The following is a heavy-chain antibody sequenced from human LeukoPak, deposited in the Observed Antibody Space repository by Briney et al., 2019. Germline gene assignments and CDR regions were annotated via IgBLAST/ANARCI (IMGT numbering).Heavy chain of an antibody. J-gene: IGHJ4*02. V-gene: IGHV4-61*09. CDR1: GGSISSGNYY. D-gene: IGHD3-3*01. Sequence: SQTLSLTCTVSGGSISSGNYYWSWIRQPAGKGLEWIGHIYTSGSTNYNPSLKSRVTISVDTSKNQFSLKLSSVTAAETAVYYCAREGYDSLWGQGTLVAVSS. CDR2: IYTSGST. CDR3: AREGYDSL.